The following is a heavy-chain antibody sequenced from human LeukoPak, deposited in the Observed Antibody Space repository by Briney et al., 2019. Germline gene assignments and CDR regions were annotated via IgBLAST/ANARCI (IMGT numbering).Heavy chain of an antibody. D-gene: IGHD4-23*01. CDR3: ARDRGYSTFDY. J-gene: IGHJ4*02. Sequence: GGSLRLSCAASAFTFSNYWMSWVRQAPGRGLEWVANIKQEGREEKYVDSVKGRFTISRDNAKNPLYLQMNRLRVDDTAVYYCARDRGYSTFDYWGQGTLVTVSS. V-gene: IGHV3-7*01. CDR1: AFTFSNYW. CDR2: IKQEGREE.